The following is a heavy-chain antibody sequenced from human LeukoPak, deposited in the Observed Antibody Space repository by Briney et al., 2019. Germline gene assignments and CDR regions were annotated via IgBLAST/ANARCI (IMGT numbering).Heavy chain of an antibody. Sequence: GGSLRLSCAASGFTFSSYEMNWVRQAPRKGLEWVSYISSSGSTIYYADSVKGRFTISRDNAKNSLYLQMNSLRAEDTAVYYCASLGTTPDVWGQGTTVTVSS. V-gene: IGHV3-48*03. J-gene: IGHJ6*02. CDR1: GFTFSSYE. CDR3: ASLGTTPDV. CDR2: ISSSGSTI. D-gene: IGHD1-7*01.